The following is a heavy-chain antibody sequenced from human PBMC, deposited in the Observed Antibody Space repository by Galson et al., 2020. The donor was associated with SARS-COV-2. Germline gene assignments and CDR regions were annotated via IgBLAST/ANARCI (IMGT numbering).Heavy chain of an antibody. J-gene: IGHJ5*02. CDR2: ISYDGSNK. CDR1: GFTFSSYA. CDR3: ARDWRYYGSGSYYTGFDP. Sequence: GGSLRLSCAASGFTFSSYAMHWVRQAPGKGLEWVAVISYDGSNKYYADSVKGRFTISRDNSKNTLYLQMNSLRAEDTAVYYCARDWRYYGSGSYYTGFDPWGQGTLVTVSS. D-gene: IGHD3-10*01. V-gene: IGHV3-30*04.